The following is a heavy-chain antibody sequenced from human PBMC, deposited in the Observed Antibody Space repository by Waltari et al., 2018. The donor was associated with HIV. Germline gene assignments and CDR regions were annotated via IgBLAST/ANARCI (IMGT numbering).Heavy chain of an antibody. CDR3: ARSIAAAVPAFDY. Sequence: EVQLVESGGGLVQPGGSLRLSCAASGFTFSSYWMSWVRQAPGKGLEWVANIKQDGSEKYYVDSVKGRFTISRDNAKNSLYLQMNSLRAEDTAVYYCARSIAAAVPAFDYWGQGTLVTVSS. J-gene: IGHJ4*02. CDR2: IKQDGSEK. V-gene: IGHV3-7*01. D-gene: IGHD6-13*01. CDR1: GFTFSSYW.